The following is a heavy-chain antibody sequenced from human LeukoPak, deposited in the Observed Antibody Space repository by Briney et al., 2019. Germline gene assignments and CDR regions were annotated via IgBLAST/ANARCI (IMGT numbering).Heavy chain of an antibody. CDR3: ARDFLYDSSGSIDY. CDR2: ISAYNGNT. V-gene: IGHV1-18*01. J-gene: IGHJ4*02. CDR1: GYTFTSYG. Sequence: VSVKVSCKASGYTFTSYGISWVRQAPGQGLEWMGWISAYNGNTNYAQKLQGRVTMTTDTSTSTAYMELRSLRSDDTAVYYCARDFLYDSSGSIDYWGQGTLVTVSS. D-gene: IGHD3-22*01.